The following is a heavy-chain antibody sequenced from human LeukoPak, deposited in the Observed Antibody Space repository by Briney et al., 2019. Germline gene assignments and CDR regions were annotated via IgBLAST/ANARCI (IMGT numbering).Heavy chain of an antibody. J-gene: IGHJ3*02. CDR2: ISSNGGST. CDR3: ARDNSHSRIYSTRGNAFDI. CDR1: GFTFSSYA. Sequence: GSLRLSCAASGFTFSSYAMHWVRQAPGKGLEYVSAISSNGGSTYYANSVKGRFTISRDNSKNTLYLQMSGLRAEDTAVYYCARDNSHSRIYSTRGNAFDIWGQGTMVAVSS. V-gene: IGHV3-64*01. D-gene: IGHD6-13*01.